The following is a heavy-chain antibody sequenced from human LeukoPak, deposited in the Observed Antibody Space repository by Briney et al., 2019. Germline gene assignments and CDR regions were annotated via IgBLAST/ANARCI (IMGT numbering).Heavy chain of an antibody. J-gene: IGHJ4*02. D-gene: IGHD3-10*01. CDR3: VRDDGYYYGSGTYYRH. CDR1: GFTVSDNY. V-gene: IGHV3-74*01. Sequence: GGSLRLSCAASGFTVSDNYMTWVRQAPGKGLVWVSHISGDESRTTYADSVQGRFTISRDNAKNTLYLQMNSLRVEDTAVYYCVRDDGYYYGSGTYYRHWGQGTLVTVSS. CDR2: ISGDESRT.